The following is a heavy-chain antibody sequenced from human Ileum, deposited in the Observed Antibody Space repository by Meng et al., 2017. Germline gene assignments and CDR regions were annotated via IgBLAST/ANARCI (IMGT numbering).Heavy chain of an antibody. CDR3: ARGAWLVRGVIISSFDY. CDR1: GGSFSGYY. CDR2: IHHSGST. D-gene: IGHD3-10*01. Sequence: QVQLNEWGAGLLKPPETLSLTCAVYGGSFSGYYWSWIRQPPEKGLEWIGEIHHSGSTNYNPSLKSRVTTSVDTSKNQFSLKLTSVTAADTAVYYCARGAWLVRGVIISSFDYWGQGALVTVSS. V-gene: IGHV4-34*01. J-gene: IGHJ4*02.